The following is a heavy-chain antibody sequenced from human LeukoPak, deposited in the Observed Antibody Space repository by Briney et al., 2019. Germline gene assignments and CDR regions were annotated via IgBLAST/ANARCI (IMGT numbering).Heavy chain of an antibody. CDR2: IRYDGSNK. V-gene: IGHV3-30*02. J-gene: IGHJ3*02. Sequence: GGSLRLSCAASGFTFSSYGMHWVRQAPGKGLEWVAFIRYDGSNKYYADSVKGRFTISRDNSKNTLYLQMNSLRAEDTAVYYCASIAAAGSLGAFDIWGQGTMVTVSS. CDR1: GFTFSSYG. D-gene: IGHD6-13*01. CDR3: ASIAAAGSLGAFDI.